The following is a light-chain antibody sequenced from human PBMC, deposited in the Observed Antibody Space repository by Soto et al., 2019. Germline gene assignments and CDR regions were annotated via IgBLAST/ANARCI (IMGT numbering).Light chain of an antibody. CDR3: QQHGGAPLYT. CDR2: GVS. J-gene: IGKJ2*01. Sequence: ETVLTQSPGTLSLSPGERATLSCRASQSVSSSSLAWYQQKPGQAPRLLIYGVSSRATGIPDRFSGSGSATDFTLTSSRLEPEDFAVYYCQQHGGAPLYTFGQGTKLEIK. CDR1: QSVSSSS. V-gene: IGKV3-20*01.